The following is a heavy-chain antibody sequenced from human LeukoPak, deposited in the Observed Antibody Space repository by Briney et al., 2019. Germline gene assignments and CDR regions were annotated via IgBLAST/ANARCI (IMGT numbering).Heavy chain of an antibody. CDR2: IYYSGST. CDR1: GGSISSSSYY. Sequence: PSETLSLTRTVSGGSISSSSYYWGWIRQPPGKGLEWIGSIYYSGSTYYNPSLKSRVTISVDTSKNQFSLKLSSVTAADTAVYYCARVTWGVVVAANFDYWGQGTLVTVSS. D-gene: IGHD2-15*01. J-gene: IGHJ4*02. V-gene: IGHV4-39*07. CDR3: ARVTWGVVVAANFDY.